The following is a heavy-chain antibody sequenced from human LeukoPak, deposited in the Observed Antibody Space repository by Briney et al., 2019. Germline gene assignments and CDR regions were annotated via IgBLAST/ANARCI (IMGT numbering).Heavy chain of an antibody. Sequence: GGSLRLSCAASGFTFSSYGMHSVRQAPGKGLEWVSFIRYDGSNKYYADSVKGRFTISRDNSKNTLYLQMNSLRAEDTAVYYCANGRLVTDIAARLFDYRGQGTLVTVSS. CDR3: ANGRLVTDIAARLFDY. CDR1: GFTFSSYG. CDR2: IRYDGSNK. V-gene: IGHV3-30*02. D-gene: IGHD6-6*01. J-gene: IGHJ4*02.